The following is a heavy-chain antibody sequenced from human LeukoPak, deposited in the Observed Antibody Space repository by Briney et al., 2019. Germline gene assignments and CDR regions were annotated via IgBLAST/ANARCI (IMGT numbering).Heavy chain of an antibody. CDR3: ATLDYYDKSPRILDY. CDR1: GFTFSSYS. Sequence: GGSLRLSCAASGFTFSSYSMNWVRQAPGKGLEWVSSISSSSSYIYYADSVKGRFTISRDNAKNLLSLQMNSLRVEDTAVYYCATLDYYDKSPRILDYWGQGTLVTVSS. CDR2: ISSSSSYI. D-gene: IGHD3-22*01. V-gene: IGHV3-21*01. J-gene: IGHJ4*02.